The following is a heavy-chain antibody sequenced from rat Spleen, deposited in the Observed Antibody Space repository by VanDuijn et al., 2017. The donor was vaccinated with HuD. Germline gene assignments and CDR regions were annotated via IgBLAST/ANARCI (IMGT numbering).Heavy chain of an antibody. CDR1: GFTFNNYW. V-gene: IGHV5-31*01. Sequence: EVQLVESGGGLVQPGRSLKLSCVASGFTFNNYWMTWIRQPPGKGLEWVASITNIGGNTYYPDSVKGRFTISRDNAKSTLYLQMNSLRSEDTATYYCTRVTTVVGYVMDAWGQGASVTVSS. D-gene: IGHD1-1*01. CDR2: ITNIGGNT. CDR3: TRVTTVVGYVMDA. J-gene: IGHJ4*01.